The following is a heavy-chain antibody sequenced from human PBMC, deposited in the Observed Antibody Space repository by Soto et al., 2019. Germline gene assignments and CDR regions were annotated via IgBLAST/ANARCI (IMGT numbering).Heavy chain of an antibody. J-gene: IGHJ4*02. D-gene: IGHD4-4*01. CDR3: AREMTTIGPFDY. Sequence: SGGSLRLSCAASGFTFSSYAMHWVRQAPGKGLEWVAVISYDGSNKYYADSVKGRFTISRDNSKNSLYLQMNSLRDEDTAVYYCAREMTTIGPFDYWGQGTLVTVSS. V-gene: IGHV3-30-3*01. CDR2: ISYDGSNK. CDR1: GFTFSSYA.